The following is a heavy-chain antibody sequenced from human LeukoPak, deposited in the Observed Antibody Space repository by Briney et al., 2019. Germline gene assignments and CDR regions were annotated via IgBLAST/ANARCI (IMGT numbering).Heavy chain of an antibody. D-gene: IGHD1-26*01. V-gene: IGHV1-2*06. CDR2: INPNSGGT. CDR1: GYTFTGYY. Sequence: ASVKVSCKASGYTFTGYYMHWVRQAPGQGLEWMGRINPNSGGTNYAQKFQGRVTMTRDTSISTAYMELSRLRSDDTAVYYCAREVSGSYSSCDYWGQGTLVTVSS. CDR3: AREVSGSYSSCDY. J-gene: IGHJ4*02.